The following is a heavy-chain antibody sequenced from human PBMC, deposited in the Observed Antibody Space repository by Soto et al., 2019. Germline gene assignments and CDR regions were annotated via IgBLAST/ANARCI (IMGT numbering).Heavy chain of an antibody. CDR3: ARDPWAADY. V-gene: IGHV3-66*01. D-gene: IGHD3-16*01. Sequence: GSLRLSCAASGFTVSTKYMSWVRQAPGKGLEWVSVIYSGGSTFYADSVRGRFTISRDNSKNTVNLQMNSLRAEDTAVYYCARDPWAADYWGQGTLVTVPS. CDR1: GFTVSTKY. CDR2: IYSGGST. J-gene: IGHJ4*02.